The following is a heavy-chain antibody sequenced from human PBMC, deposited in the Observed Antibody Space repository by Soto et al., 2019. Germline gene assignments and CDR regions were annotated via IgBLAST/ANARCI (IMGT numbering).Heavy chain of an antibody. Sequence: PGGSLRLSCAASRFTFSAYGMHSVRQAPGKGLEWVAGISHGATRKSYSDSVKGRFIISRDNSKKMLYLQLNSLRREDTAVYYCAKDWVGGSNRYQLDYWGRGTLVTVSS. J-gene: IGHJ4*02. D-gene: IGHD4-4*01. V-gene: IGHV3-30*18. CDR2: ISHGATRK. CDR3: AKDWVGGSNRYQLDY. CDR1: RFTFSAYG.